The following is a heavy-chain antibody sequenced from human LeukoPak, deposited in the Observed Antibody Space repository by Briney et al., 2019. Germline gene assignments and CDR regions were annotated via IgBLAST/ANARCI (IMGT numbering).Heavy chain of an antibody. V-gene: IGHV3-15*01. D-gene: IGHD4-17*01. CDR1: GFTFSSYE. CDR2: IKSKTDGGTT. J-gene: IGHJ4*02. CDR3: ARVLSTRYDYGDSGDH. Sequence: PGGSLRLSCAASGFTFSSYEMNWVRQAPGKGLEWVGRIKSKTDGGTTDYAAPVKGRFTISRDDSKNTLYLQMNSLRAEDTAVYYCARVLSTRYDYGDSGDHWGQGTLVSVSS.